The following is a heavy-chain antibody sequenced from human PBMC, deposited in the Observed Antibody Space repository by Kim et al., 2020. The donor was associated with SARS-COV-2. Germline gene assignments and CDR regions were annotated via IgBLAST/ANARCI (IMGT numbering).Heavy chain of an antibody. D-gene: IGHD3-16*01. CDR3: APRLGDY. Sequence: GGSLRLSCAASGFTFSSYAMHWVRQAPGKGLEWVAVISYDGSNKYYADSVKGRFTISRDNSKNTLYLQMNSLRAEDTAVYYCAPRLGDYWGQGTLVTVSS. CDR1: GFTFSSYA. V-gene: IGHV3-30-3*01. CDR2: ISYDGSNK. J-gene: IGHJ4*02.